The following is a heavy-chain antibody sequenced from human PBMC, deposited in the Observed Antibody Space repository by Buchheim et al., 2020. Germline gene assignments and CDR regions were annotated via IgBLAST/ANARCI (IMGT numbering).Heavy chain of an antibody. CDR3: ARPNYDFWSGYYYYYMDV. Sequence: QVQLQQWGAGLLKPSETLSLTCAVYGGSFSGYYWSWIRQPPGKGLEWIGSIYYSGSTYYNPSLKSRVTISVDTSKNQFSLKLSSVTAADTAVYYCARPNYDFWSGYYYYYMDVWGKGTT. CDR1: GGSFSGYY. J-gene: IGHJ6*03. D-gene: IGHD3-3*01. CDR2: IYYSGST. V-gene: IGHV4-34*01.